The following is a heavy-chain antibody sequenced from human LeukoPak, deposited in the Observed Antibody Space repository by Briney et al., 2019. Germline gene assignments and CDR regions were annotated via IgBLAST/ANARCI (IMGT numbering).Heavy chain of an antibody. CDR2: ISSSSSYT. J-gene: IGHJ4*02. V-gene: IGHV3-11*06. CDR1: GFTFSDYY. D-gene: IGHD6-13*01. CDR3: AREEEAAAVDY. Sequence: GGSLRLSCAASGFTFSDYYMSWIRQAPGKGLEWVSYISSSSSYTNYADSVKGRFTISRDNDKNSLYLQMNSLRAEDTAVYYCAREEEAAAVDYWGQGTLVTVSS.